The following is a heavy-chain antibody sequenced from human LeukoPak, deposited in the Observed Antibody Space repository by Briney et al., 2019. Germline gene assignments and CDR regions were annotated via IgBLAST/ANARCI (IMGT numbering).Heavy chain of an antibody. Sequence: GGSLRLSCAASGFTFSGSAMHWVRQAPGKGLEWVAALSHDGRNKQYADSVKGRFTISRDNSKSTLYLQMNSLRVEDTAVYYCAEDLDSGYISYYYMDVWGKGTTVTVSS. J-gene: IGHJ6*03. CDR1: GFTFSGSA. D-gene: IGHD5-18*01. CDR2: LSHDGRNK. CDR3: AEDLDSGYISYYYMDV. V-gene: IGHV3-30*04.